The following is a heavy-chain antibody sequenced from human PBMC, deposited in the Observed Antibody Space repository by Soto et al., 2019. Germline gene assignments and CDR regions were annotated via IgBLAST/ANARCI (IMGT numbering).Heavy chain of an antibody. Sequence: ASVKVSCTASGYTFTSYYMHWVRQAPGQGLEWMGIINPSGGTSYAQKFQGRVTITRDTSASTAYMELSSLRSEDTAVYYCARVRVFAAAAGTNWFDPWGQGTLVTVSS. D-gene: IGHD6-13*01. V-gene: IGHV1-46*01. CDR1: GYTFTSYY. CDR2: INPSGGT. CDR3: ARVRVFAAAAGTNWFDP. J-gene: IGHJ5*02.